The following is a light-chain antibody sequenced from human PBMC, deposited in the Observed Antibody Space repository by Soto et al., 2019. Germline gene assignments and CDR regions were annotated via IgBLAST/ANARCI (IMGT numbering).Light chain of an antibody. J-gene: IGKJ1*01. Sequence: EIVLTQSPGTLSLSPGERATLSCRASQSLSSSQLAWYQQKPGQAPRLLIHDASSRATGISDRFTDSGSGTDFTLTITTLEPEDVAVYYCQQYGSSPRTFGLGTKVDIK. CDR2: DAS. V-gene: IGKV3-20*01. CDR3: QQYGSSPRT. CDR1: QSLSSSQ.